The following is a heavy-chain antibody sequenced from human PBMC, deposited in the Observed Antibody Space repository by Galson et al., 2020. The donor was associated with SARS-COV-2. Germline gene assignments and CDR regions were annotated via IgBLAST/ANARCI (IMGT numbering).Heavy chain of an antibody. D-gene: IGHD2-2*01. V-gene: IGHV3-30-3*01. CDR2: ISYDGSNK. Sequence: TGGSLRLSCAASGFTFSSYAMHWVRQAPGKGLEWVAVISYDGSNKYYADSVKGRFTISRDNSKNTLYLQMNSLRAEDTAVYYCARASTYCRSTGCYGSYYYYYYGMDVWGQGTTVTVSS. CDR3: ARASTYCRSTGCYGSYYYYYYGMDV. J-gene: IGHJ6*02. CDR1: GFTFSSYA.